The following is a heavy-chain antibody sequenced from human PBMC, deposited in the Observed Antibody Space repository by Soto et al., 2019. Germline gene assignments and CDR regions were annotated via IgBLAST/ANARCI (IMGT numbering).Heavy chain of an antibody. D-gene: IGHD2-15*01. Sequence: EVQLVESGGGLVKPGGSLRLSFAASGFTFSNAWMSWVRQAPGKGLEWVGRIKSKTDGGTTDYAAPVKGRFTISRDDSTNMLSLQMTSLKTEDTAVSYCPTDGQVVANGMVVWGQGTTVTVSS. J-gene: IGHJ6*02. CDR2: IKSKTDGGTT. CDR1: GFTFSNAW. V-gene: IGHV3-15*01. CDR3: PTDGQVVANGMVV.